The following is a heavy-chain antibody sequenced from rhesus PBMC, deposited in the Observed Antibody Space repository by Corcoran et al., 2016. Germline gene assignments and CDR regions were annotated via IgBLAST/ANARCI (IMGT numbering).Heavy chain of an antibody. CDR3: ARTHVGVAAGHFDY. V-gene: IGHV1-198*02. Sequence: QVQLVQSGAEVKKPGASVKVSCKASGFTFGSYAISWVRQAPGQGLEWMGVIIPLVGITNYAGKFQGRVTIPADTSTSTAYMELSSLRSEDTAVYYCARTHVGVAAGHFDYWGQGVLVTVSS. CDR2: IIPLVGIT. CDR1: GFTFGSYA. D-gene: IGHD6-13*01. J-gene: IGHJ4*01.